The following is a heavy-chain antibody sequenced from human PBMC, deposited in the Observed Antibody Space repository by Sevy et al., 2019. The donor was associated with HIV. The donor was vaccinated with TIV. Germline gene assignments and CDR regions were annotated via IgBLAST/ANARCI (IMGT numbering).Heavy chain of an antibody. J-gene: IGHJ4*02. Sequence: SETLSLTCAVYGGSFSGYYWSWIRQPPGKGLEWIGEINHSGSTNYNPSLKSRVTISVDTSKNQFSLKLSSVTAADTAVYYCARGATMVRGLDYWGQRTLVTVSS. CDR3: ARGATMVRGLDY. V-gene: IGHV4-34*01. CDR1: GGSFSGYY. CDR2: INHSGST. D-gene: IGHD3-10*01.